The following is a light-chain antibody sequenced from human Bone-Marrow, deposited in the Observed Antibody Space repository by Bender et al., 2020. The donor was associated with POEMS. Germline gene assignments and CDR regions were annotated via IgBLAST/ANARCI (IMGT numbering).Light chain of an antibody. Sequence: QSALTQPASVSGSPGQSVTISCTGTSSDIGGYNLVSWYQQHPGKAPKLIIYEGTKRPSGVSNRFSGSKSGNTASLTISGLQAEDEGDYYLKSYDKRLGGWVFGGGTKMTVL. V-gene: IGLV2-23*01. CDR3: KSYDKRLGGWV. CDR1: SSDIGGYNL. CDR2: EGT. J-gene: IGLJ3*02.